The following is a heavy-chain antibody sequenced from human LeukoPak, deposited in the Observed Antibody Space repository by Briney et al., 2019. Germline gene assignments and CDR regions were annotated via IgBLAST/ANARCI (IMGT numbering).Heavy chain of an antibody. Sequence: PGGSLRLSCAASGFTFSSYNMNWVRQAPGKGLEWVSSISTTSDYIYYADSLKGRFTISRDNAKNSLYLQMNSLRAEDTAVYYCASRATSERGYSYGLDYWGQGTLVTVSS. CDR2: ISTTSDYI. J-gene: IGHJ4*02. V-gene: IGHV3-21*01. CDR1: GFTFSSYN. D-gene: IGHD5-18*01. CDR3: ASRATSERGYSYGLDY.